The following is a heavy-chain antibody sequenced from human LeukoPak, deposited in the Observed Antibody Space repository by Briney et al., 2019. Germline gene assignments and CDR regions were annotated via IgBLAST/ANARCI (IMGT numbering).Heavy chain of an antibody. V-gene: IGHV4-59*08. D-gene: IGHD3-16*01. CDR2: IYYSGST. J-gene: IGHJ6*02. Sequence: PSQTLSLTCTVSGGSISSYYWSWIRQPPGKGLEWIGYIYYSGSTNYNPSLKSRVTISVDTSKNQFSLKLSSVTAADTAVYYCARLKPTSRYYYYGMDVWGQGTTVTVSS. CDR3: ARLKPTSRYYYYGMDV. CDR1: GGSISSYY.